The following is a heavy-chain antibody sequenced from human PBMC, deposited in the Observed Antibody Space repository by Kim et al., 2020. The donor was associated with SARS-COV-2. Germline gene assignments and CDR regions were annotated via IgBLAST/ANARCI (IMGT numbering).Heavy chain of an antibody. D-gene: IGHD4-17*01. CDR2: IYYSGST. J-gene: IGHJ6*03. CDR3: ARAHGDYVSAAYYYYYYMDV. Sequence: SETLSLTCTVSGGSISSYYWSWIRQPPGKGLEWIGYIYYSGSTNYNPSLKSRVTISVDTSKNQFSLKLSSVTAADTAVYYCARAHGDYVSAAYYYYYYMDVWGKGTTVTVSS. CDR1: GGSISSYY. V-gene: IGHV4-59*01.